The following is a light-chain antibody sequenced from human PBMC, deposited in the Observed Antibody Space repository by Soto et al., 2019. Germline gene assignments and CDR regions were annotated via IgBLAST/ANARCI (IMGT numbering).Light chain of an antibody. CDR2: GAS. Sequence: IVMTQSPATLSVSPGERATLSCRASQSISSNLAWYQQKPGQAPRLLISGASTRATGIPDRFSGSGSGTEFTLTISSLQSEDFAVYYCQEYNNWPALTFGGGTKVDIK. CDR3: QEYNNWPALT. J-gene: IGKJ4*01. CDR1: QSISSN. V-gene: IGKV3-15*01.